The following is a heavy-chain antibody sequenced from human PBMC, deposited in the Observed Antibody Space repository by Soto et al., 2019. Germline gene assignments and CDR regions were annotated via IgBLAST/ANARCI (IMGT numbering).Heavy chain of an antibody. CDR1: GFTFSSHA. J-gene: IGHJ3*01. Sequence: QVQLVESGGGVVQPGRSLRLSCTASGFTFSSHAMHWVRQAPGKGLEWVAIISYDGSNKFYADSVKGRFTLSRDNSKNTLNLQMNGLRAEDTAVYYCARVSPVAYPDDAFDFWGQGTMVTVSS. V-gene: IGHV3-30-3*01. CDR3: ARVSPVAYPDDAFDF. CDR2: ISYDGSNK. D-gene: IGHD2-15*01.